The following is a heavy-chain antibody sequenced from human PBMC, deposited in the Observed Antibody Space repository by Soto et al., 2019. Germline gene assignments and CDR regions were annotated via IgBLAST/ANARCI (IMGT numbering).Heavy chain of an antibody. V-gene: IGHV3-30*18. J-gene: IGHJ4*02. CDR1: GLDFRNND. CDR2: ISHDSRNI. Sequence: QVQLVESGGGVIQPGRSLRLSCAASGLDFRNNDMHWVRQAPGKGLEWVSVISHDSRNIFYGDSVKGRFTGYRDNSKNTLYLEMNSLGVEDTAVYFCAKLVDKTIDDFWGMGTLDVVSS. D-gene: IGHD3-10*01. CDR3: AKLVDKTIDDF.